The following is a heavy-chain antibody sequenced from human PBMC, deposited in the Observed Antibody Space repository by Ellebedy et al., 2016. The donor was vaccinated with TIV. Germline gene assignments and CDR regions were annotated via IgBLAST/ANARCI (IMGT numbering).Heavy chain of an antibody. CDR2: VYYTGTT. V-gene: IGHV4-59*01. D-gene: IGHD2-15*01. CDR3: ARSGLDCSGGSCNFRYYYYGLDV. CDR1: GDSIRSYY. Sequence: MPSETLSLTCTVSGDSIRSYYWSWIRQTPGEGLEWIGSVYYTGTTNYNPSPKSRVTISADTSRDQLSLNLNSVTAADTAVYYCARSGLDCSGGSCNFRYYYYGLDVWGPGTTVIVSS. J-gene: IGHJ6*02.